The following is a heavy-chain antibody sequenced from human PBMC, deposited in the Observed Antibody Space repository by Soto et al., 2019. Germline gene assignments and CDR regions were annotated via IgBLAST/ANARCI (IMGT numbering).Heavy chain of an antibody. CDR3: ARELSYDILTGYVPGLRTFDY. J-gene: IGHJ4*02. Sequence: QVQLVESGGGVVQPGRSLRLSCAASGFTFSSYAMHWVRQAPGKGLEWVAVISYDGSNKYYADSVKGRFTISRDNSKNTLYLQMNSLRAEDTAVYYCARELSYDILTGYVPGLRTFDYWGQGTLVTVSS. CDR1: GFTFSSYA. CDR2: ISYDGSNK. D-gene: IGHD3-9*01. V-gene: IGHV3-30-3*01.